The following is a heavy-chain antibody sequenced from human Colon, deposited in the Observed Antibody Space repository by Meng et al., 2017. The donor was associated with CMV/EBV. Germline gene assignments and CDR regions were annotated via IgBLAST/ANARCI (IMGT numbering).Heavy chain of an antibody. J-gene: IGHJ4*02. D-gene: IGHD3-10*01. CDR3: ARDSNLSGLAY. Sequence: VRRRESGPGLVKPLETLSRPCTGSGASITSYYWSWIRQPAGKGLEWIGRVYISGNTNYNPSLKSRVTMSIDTSKNQLSLNIRSVTAADTAVYYCARDSNLSGLAYWGQGTLVTVSS. CDR1: GASITSYY. V-gene: IGHV4-4*07. CDR2: VYISGNT.